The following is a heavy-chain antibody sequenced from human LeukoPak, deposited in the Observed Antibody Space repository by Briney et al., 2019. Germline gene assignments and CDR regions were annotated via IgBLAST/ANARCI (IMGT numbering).Heavy chain of an antibody. J-gene: IGHJ3*02. Sequence: GGSLRLSCAASGFTFSSYNMNWVRQAPGKGLEWVSSISSSSSYIYYADSVKGRFTISRDSAKNSLYLQMNSLRAEDTAVYYCAKIKSESIVVVPAAMDAFDIWGQGTMVTVSS. CDR2: ISSSSSYI. V-gene: IGHV3-21*01. CDR1: GFTFSSYN. D-gene: IGHD2-2*01. CDR3: AKIKSESIVVVPAAMDAFDI.